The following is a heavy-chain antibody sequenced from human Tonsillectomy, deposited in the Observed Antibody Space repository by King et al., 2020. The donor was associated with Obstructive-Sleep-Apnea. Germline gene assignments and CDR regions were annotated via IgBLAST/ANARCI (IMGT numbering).Heavy chain of an antibody. Sequence: VQLVESGGGLVEPGRSLRLSCAASGFTFGDYAMHWVRQAPGKGLEWVSCISWNSVSIDYADSVKGRFTISRDNAKNSLYLQMNSLRAEDTAFYYCAKGGYSSNWFWGQGTLVTVSS. J-gene: IGHJ4*02. V-gene: IGHV3-9*01. CDR2: ISWNSVSI. CDR3: AKGGYSSNWF. CDR1: GFTFGDYA. D-gene: IGHD6-13*01.